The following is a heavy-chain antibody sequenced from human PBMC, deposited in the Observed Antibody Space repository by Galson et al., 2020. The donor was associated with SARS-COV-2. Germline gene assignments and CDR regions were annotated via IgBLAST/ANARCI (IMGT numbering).Heavy chain of an antibody. J-gene: IGHJ5*02. D-gene: IGHD2-2*01. CDR1: GGPISSYY. V-gene: IGHV4-59*01. Sequence: SEPLSLPCTVSGGPISSYYWSWPPQPPGKGLEWIGYLSYSGSTNYNPSLTSPVTISVDTSKNQFSLKLSSVTAADTAVYYCAGGVGGYWSSTSCYLFDPWGQGTLVTGSS. CDR2: LSYSGST. CDR3: AGGVGGYWSSTSCYLFDP.